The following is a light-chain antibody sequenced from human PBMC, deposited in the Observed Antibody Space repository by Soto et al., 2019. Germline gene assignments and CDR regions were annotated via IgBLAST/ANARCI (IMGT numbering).Light chain of an antibody. CDR1: STNIGAGKY. CDR3: QSYYRGLSASV. CDR2: GDT. J-gene: IGLJ3*02. Sequence: QSVLTQPPSVSGAPGQRVTISCTGSSTNIGAGKYVHWYQQLPGRAPKLLIYGDTNRPSGVPDRFSASKSGTSASLAITGLQAEDEADYHCQSYYRGLSASVFGGGTKLTVL. V-gene: IGLV1-40*01.